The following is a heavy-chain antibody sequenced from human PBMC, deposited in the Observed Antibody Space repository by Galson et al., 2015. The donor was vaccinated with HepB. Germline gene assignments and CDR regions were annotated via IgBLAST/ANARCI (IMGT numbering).Heavy chain of an antibody. CDR3: ANLPRRGSTSFVDY. V-gene: IGHV3-30*18. D-gene: IGHD2-2*01. J-gene: IGHJ4*02. Sequence: SLRLSCAASGFTFSSYGMHWVRQAPGKGLEWVAVISYDGSNKYYADSVKGRFTISRDNSKNTLYLQMNSLRAEDTAVYYCANLPRRGSTSFVDYWGQGTLVTVSS. CDR1: GFTFSSYG. CDR2: ISYDGSNK.